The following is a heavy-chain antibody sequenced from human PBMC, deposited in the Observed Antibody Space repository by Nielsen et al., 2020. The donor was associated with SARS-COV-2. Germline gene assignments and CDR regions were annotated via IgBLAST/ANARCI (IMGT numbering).Heavy chain of an antibody. CDR3: ARAPLGYTYGMDV. CDR1: GFTFSSYE. Sequence: GGSLRLSCAASGFTFSSYEMNWVRQAPGKGLEWVSYISSSGSTIYYADSVKGRFTISRDNAKNSLYLQMNSLRAEDTAVYYCARAPLGYTYGMDVWGQGTTVTVSS. CDR2: ISSSGSTI. D-gene: IGHD3-16*01. V-gene: IGHV3-48*03. J-gene: IGHJ6*02.